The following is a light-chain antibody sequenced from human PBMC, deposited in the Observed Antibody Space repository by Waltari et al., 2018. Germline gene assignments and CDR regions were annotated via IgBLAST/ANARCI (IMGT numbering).Light chain of an antibody. Sequence: QTVVTQDPSLTVSPGGTATLTCASSTGAVTSGYFPIWFQQKPGQAPRPLIYSTNNNHSWTPARFSGSLLGDKAALTLSGVQPEDEAEYYCLLYHKDAQLWVFGGGTKVTVL. J-gene: IGLJ3*02. CDR2: STN. CDR3: LLYHKDAQLWV. V-gene: IGLV7-43*01. CDR1: TGAVTSGYF.